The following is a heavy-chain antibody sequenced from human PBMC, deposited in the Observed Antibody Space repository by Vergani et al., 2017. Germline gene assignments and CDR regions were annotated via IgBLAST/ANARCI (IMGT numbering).Heavy chain of an antibody. CDR3: ATRHEENTGGMED. CDR2: VDPEDGES. D-gene: IGHD2/OR15-2a*01. CDR1: GYTFTDHY. Sequence: EVQSVQAGAGVKKPGATLKISRKVSGYTFTDHYIHLVKQAPRKGPEWMGLVDPEDGESIHAEKFKGRVTIAGDTSTDTAHLELSSLRSEDTAVYYCATRHEENTGGMEDWGQGTMVTVSS. V-gene: IGHV1-69-2*01. J-gene: IGHJ6*02.